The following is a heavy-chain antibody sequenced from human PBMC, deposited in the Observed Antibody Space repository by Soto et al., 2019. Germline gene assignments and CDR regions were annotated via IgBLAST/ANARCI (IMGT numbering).Heavy chain of an antibody. Sequence: GGSLRLSXAAPGFTFSSYSMNWVRQAAGKGLEWVSYISSSSSTIYYADSVKGRFTISRDNAKNSLYLQMNRLRDEDTAVYYCASMYYYDSSGYYPGGYYGMDVWGQGTTVTVSS. D-gene: IGHD3-22*01. CDR2: ISSSSSTI. CDR1: GFTFSSYS. CDR3: ASMYYYDSSGYYPGGYYGMDV. J-gene: IGHJ6*02. V-gene: IGHV3-48*02.